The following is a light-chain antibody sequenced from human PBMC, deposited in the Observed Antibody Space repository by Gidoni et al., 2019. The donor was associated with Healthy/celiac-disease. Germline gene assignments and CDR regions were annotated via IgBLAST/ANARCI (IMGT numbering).Light chain of an antibody. J-gene: IGKJ2*01. V-gene: IGKV1-39*01. CDR2: AAS. CDR1: QSISSY. Sequence: DIQMTQSPPSLSASVGDRVTITCRASQSISSYLNWYQQKPGKAPKLLIYAASSLQSGVPSRFSGSGSGTDFTLTISSLQPEDFATYYCQQSYSTLPYTFGQGTKLEIK. CDR3: QQSYSTLPYT.